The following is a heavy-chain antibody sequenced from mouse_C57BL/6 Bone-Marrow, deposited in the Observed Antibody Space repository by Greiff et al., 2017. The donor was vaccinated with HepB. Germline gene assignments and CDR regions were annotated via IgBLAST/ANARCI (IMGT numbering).Heavy chain of an antibody. CDR2: IYPRSGYT. V-gene: IGHV1-81*01. D-gene: IGHD1-1*01. CDR3: ARSGDYDYGSYWFAY. Sequence: VQLQESGAELARPGASVKLSCKASGYTFTSYGIRWVKQRPGQGLEWIGEIYPRSGYTYYNEKFKGKATLTADKSSSTAYMKLRSLTSEDAAVYYCARSGDYDYGSYWFAYWGQGTLVTVSS. J-gene: IGHJ3*01. CDR1: GYTFTSYG.